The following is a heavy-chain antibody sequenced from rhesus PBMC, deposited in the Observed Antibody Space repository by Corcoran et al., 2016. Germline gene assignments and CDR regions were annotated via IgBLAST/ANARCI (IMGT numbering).Heavy chain of an antibody. CDR1: GGSVSGYW. Sequence: QVQLQQWGEGRVKPAETLSLTCAVYGGSVSGYWWGWIRQPPGKGLEWIGRIRSGGSTNSTPSLKSRVTISIDTSKNQFSLKLSSVTAADTAVYYCARLRGIDSLDVWGRGVLVTVSS. D-gene: IGHD5-42*01. CDR3: ARLRGIDSLDV. V-gene: IGHV4-160*01. J-gene: IGHJ5-2*02. CDR2: IRSGGST.